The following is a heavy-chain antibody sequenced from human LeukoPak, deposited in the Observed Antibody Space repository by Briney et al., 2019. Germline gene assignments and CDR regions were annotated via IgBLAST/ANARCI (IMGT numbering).Heavy chain of an antibody. CDR1: GFTFSSYS. CDR3: ARARQGIVVVPAAIGY. D-gene: IGHD2-2*01. CDR2: ISSSSSYI. J-gene: IGHJ4*02. Sequence: GGSLRLSCAASGFTFSSYSMNWVRQAPGKGLEWVSSISSSSSYIYYADSVKGRFTISRDNAKNSLYLQMNSLRAEDTAVYYCARARQGIVVVPAAIGYWGQGTLVTVSS. V-gene: IGHV3-21*01.